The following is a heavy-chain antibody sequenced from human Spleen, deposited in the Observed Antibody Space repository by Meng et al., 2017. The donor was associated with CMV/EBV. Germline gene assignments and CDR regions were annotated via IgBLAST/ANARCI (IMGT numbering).Heavy chain of an antibody. J-gene: IGHJ4*02. CDR1: GFTFSNSW. Sequence: GESLKISCAASGFTFSNSWMTWVRQAPGKELEWVANIKPDGSDKYYVDSVKGRFTISRDNAKNSLYLQLNGLRPDDAAVYYCSRGGGFGSLSYWGQGTLVTVSS. CDR3: SRGGGFGSLSY. CDR2: IKPDGSDK. D-gene: IGHD3-16*01. V-gene: IGHV3-7*04.